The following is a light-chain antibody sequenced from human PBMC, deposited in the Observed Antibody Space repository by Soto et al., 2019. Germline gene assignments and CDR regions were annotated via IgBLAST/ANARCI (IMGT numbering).Light chain of an antibody. J-gene: IGKJ1*01. V-gene: IGKV3-20*01. CDR1: QSVTSNY. Sequence: DIVSTHSPATLSVSPGERATLSCGANQSVTSNYLAWYQQKPGQAPRLLIYGASRRATGIPDRFIGSGSGTDFTLTISRLEPEDFAVYYCQQYGRLPTTFGQGTKVDIK. CDR2: GAS. CDR3: QQYGRLPTT.